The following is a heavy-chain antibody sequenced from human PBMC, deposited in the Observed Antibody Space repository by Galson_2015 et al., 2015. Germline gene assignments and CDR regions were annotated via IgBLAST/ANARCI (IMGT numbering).Heavy chain of an antibody. CDR3: ARGGRGRYCSGGSCYTAGAFDI. V-gene: IGHV4-34*01. D-gene: IGHD2-15*01. J-gene: IGHJ3*02. Sequence: SLKSRVTISVDTSKNQFSLKLSPVTAADTAVYYCARGGRGRYCSGGSCYTAGAFDIWGQGTMVTVSS.